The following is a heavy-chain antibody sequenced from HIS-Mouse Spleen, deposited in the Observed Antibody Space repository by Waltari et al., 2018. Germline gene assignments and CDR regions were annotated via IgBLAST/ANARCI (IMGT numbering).Heavy chain of an antibody. Sequence: QLQPQESGPGLVKPSEALCLPCTVSGGSISSSSYYWGWIRQPPGKGLECIGSIYYSGSTYYNPSLKSRDTISVDTSKNQFSLKLSSVTAADTAVYYCAREIPYSSSWYDWYFDLWGRGTLVTVSS. CDR1: GGSISSSSYY. CDR3: AREIPYSSSWYDWYFDL. V-gene: IGHV4-39*07. CDR2: IYYSGST. D-gene: IGHD6-13*01. J-gene: IGHJ2*01.